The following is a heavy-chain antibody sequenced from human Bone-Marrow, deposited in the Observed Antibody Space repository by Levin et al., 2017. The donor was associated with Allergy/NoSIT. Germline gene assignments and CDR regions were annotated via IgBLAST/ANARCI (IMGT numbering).Heavy chain of an antibody. Sequence: SCAASGLTFSSYAVNWVRRAPGKGLEWVSVISGSGGSTFYADSVKGRFTISRDNSKNTVFLQMNSLRVEDTAIYYCAKDSLHEEVSANFWYFDLWGRGTLVTVSS. CDR3: AKDSLHEEVSANFWYFDL. CDR1: GLTFSSYA. J-gene: IGHJ2*01. CDR2: ISGSGGST. V-gene: IGHV3-23*01. D-gene: IGHD2-21*02.